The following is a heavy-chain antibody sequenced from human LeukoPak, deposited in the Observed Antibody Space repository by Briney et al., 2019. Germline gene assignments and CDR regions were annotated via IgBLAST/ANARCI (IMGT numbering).Heavy chain of an antibody. D-gene: IGHD2-15*01. CDR2: IIPIFGTA. Sequence: SVKVSCKASGYTFTGYYTHWVRQAPGQGLEWMGGIIPIFGTANYAQKFQGRVTITADESTSTAYMELSSLRSEDTAVYYCARDCSGGSCPVPYFDYWGQGTLVTVSS. V-gene: IGHV1-69*13. CDR1: GYTFTGYY. CDR3: ARDCSGGSCPVPYFDY. J-gene: IGHJ4*02.